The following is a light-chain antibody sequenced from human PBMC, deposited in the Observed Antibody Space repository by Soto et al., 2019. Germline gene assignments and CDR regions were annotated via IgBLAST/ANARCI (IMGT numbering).Light chain of an antibody. V-gene: IGKV3-20*01. Sequence: EIVLTQSPGTLSLSAGERATLSCRASQSVSRNYLAWYQHKPGPAPTALIYGASNRATGAPDRFSGSGSGTDFTLTISRLEPEDFAEYYCQNYGTSPTFGQGTKVEVK. CDR2: GAS. CDR1: QSVSRNY. J-gene: IGKJ1*01. CDR3: QNYGTSPT.